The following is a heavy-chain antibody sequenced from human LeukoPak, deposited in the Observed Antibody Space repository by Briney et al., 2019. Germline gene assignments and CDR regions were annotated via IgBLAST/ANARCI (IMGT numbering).Heavy chain of an antibody. Sequence: SETLSLTCTVSGGSISSGGYYWSWIRQPPGKGLEWIGYIYHSGSTYYNPSLKSRVTISVDRSKNQFSLKLSSVTAADTAVYYCARNIAAAGSFWGQGTLVTVSS. CDR3: ARNIAAAGSF. CDR1: GGSISSGGYY. CDR2: IYHSGST. V-gene: IGHV4-30-2*01. J-gene: IGHJ4*02. D-gene: IGHD6-13*01.